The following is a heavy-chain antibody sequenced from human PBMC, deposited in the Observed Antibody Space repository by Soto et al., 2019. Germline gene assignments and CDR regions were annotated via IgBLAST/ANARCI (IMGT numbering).Heavy chain of an antibody. CDR3: AKYGRPYYDTDWGFDP. V-gene: IGHV3-23*01. J-gene: IGHJ5*02. CDR1: GFTFSSYA. CDR2: ISGSGGST. D-gene: IGHD3-22*01. Sequence: GGSLRLSCAASGFTFSSYAMSWVRQAPGKGLEWVSAISGSGGSTYYADSVKGRFTISRDNSKNTLYLQMNSLRAEDTAVYYCAKYGRPYYDTDWGFDPWGQGTLVTVSS.